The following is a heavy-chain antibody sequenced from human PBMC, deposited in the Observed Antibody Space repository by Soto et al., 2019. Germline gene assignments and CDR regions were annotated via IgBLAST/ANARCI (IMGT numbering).Heavy chain of an antibody. D-gene: IGHD1-26*01. CDR3: ARDRSYYYFDY. CDR1: GLTFSSYG. CDR2: IWYDGSNK. Sequence: GGSLRLSCAASGLTFSSYGMHWVRQAPGKGLEWVAVIWYDGSNKYYADSVKGRFTISRDNSKNTLYLQMNSLRAEDTAVYYCARDRSYYYFDYWGQGTLVTVSS. J-gene: IGHJ4*02. V-gene: IGHV3-33*01.